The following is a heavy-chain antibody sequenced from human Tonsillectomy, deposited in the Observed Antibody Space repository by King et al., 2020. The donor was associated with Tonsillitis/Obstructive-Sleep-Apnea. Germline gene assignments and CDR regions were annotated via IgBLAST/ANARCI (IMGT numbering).Heavy chain of an antibody. CDR1: GFSLSTSGMS. CDR3: ARSPVATTYYYYYMDV. D-gene: IGHD5-12*01. V-gene: IGHV2-70*15. J-gene: IGHJ6*03. Sequence: VTLKESGPALVKPPQTLTLTCTFSGFSLSTSGMSVSWIRQPPGKALEWLARIDWDDDKYYSTSLKTRLTISKDTSKNQVVLTMTNMDPVDTATYYCARSPVATTYYYYYMDVWGKGTTVTVSS. CDR2: IDWDDDK.